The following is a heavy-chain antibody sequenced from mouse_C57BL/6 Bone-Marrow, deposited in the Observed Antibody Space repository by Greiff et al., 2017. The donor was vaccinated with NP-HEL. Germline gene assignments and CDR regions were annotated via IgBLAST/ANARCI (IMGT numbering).Heavy chain of an antibody. CDR3: TGRWLPHFDY. CDR1: GFTFSNYW. V-gene: IGHV6-3*01. Sequence: DVMLVESGGGLVQPGGSMKLSCVASGFTFSNYWMNWVRQSPEKGLEWVAQIRLKSDNYATHYAESVKGRFTISRDDSKSSVYLQMNNLRAEDTGIYYCTGRWLPHFDYWGQGTTLTVSS. D-gene: IGHD2-3*01. CDR2: IRLKSDNYAT. J-gene: IGHJ2*01.